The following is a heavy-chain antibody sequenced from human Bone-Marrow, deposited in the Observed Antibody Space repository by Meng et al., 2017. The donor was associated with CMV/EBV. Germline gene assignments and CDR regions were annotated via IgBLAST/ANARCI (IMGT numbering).Heavy chain of an antibody. Sequence: ASVKVSCKASGYTFTSYYMHWVRQAPGQGLEWMGIINPSGGSTSYAQKFQGRVTMTRDTSTSTVYMELSSLRSEDTAVYYCARRRGYSYGRGYYYYGMDVWGQGNTVPVSS. CDR2: INPSGGST. D-gene: IGHD5-18*01. V-gene: IGHV1-46*01. J-gene: IGHJ6*02. CDR3: ARRRGYSYGRGYYYYGMDV. CDR1: GYTFTSYY.